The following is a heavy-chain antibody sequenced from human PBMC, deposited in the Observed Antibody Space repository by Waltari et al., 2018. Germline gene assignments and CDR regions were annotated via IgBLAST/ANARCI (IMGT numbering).Heavy chain of an antibody. CDR1: GGTFPSFA. Sequence: QVQLVQSGAEVKKPGSSVKVSCKASGGTFPSFAIDCVRPPPGQGLEWMGGIIPIFGTANYAQKFQGRVTITTDESTSTAYMELSSLRSEDTAVYYCARMYYDFWSGYSPMYYFDYWGQGTLVTVSS. CDR2: IIPIFGTA. V-gene: IGHV1-69*05. J-gene: IGHJ4*02. CDR3: ARMYYDFWSGYSPMYYFDY. D-gene: IGHD3-3*01.